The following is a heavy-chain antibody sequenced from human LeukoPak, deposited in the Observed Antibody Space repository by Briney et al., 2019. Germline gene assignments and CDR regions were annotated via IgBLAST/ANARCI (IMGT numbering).Heavy chain of an antibody. J-gene: IGHJ4*02. CDR1: GFTLSSYA. CDR3: TREGQMAY. Sequence: GGSLRLSCAASGFTLSSYAMGWVRQAPGKGLEWVANIQMDGSEKNYLDSVKGRFTISRDNAKNSLYLQMNSLRVEDTAVYYCTREGQMAYWGQGTLVTVSS. CDR2: IQMDGSEK. V-gene: IGHV3-7*01. D-gene: IGHD5-24*01.